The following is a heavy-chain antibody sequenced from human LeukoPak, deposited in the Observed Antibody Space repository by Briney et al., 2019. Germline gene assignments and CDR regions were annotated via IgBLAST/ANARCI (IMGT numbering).Heavy chain of an antibody. CDR1: GGSFSGYY. D-gene: IGHD1-20*01. CDR3: ARGRRITGIPY. Sequence: SETLSLTCAVYGGSFSGYYWSWIRQPPGKGLEWIGEINHSGSTNYNPSLKSRVTISVDTSNNQFSLKLSSVTAADTAVYYCARGRRITGIPYWGQGTLVTVSS. CDR2: INHSGST. V-gene: IGHV4-34*01. J-gene: IGHJ4*02.